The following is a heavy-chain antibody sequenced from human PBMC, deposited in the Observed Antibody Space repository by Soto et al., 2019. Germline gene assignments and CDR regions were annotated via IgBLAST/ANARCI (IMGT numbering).Heavy chain of an antibody. J-gene: IGHJ4*02. D-gene: IGHD3-3*01. CDR1: CFSPTTSGVG. CDR2: IYWDNDK. Sequence: FGPTPVKPTPAPPLTRNLSCFSPTTSGVGVGWIRQPPGKALEWLALIYWDNDKRYSPSLKSRLTIIKDTSKNQVVLTMTNMDPVDTATYYCARTFDFWSGYYQIDYRGQGTPVTVSS. CDR3: ARTFDFWSGYYQIDY. V-gene: IGHV2-5*02.